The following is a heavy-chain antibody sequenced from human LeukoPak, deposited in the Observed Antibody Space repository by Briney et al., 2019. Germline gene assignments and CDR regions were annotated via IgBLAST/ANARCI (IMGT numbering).Heavy chain of an antibody. V-gene: IGHV5-10-1*01. CDR3: ARRTYYYDSSGPGLYYFDY. CDR1: GYSFTSYW. D-gene: IGHD3-22*01. Sequence: GESLKISCKGSGYSFTSYWISWVRQMPGKGLEWMGRIDPSDSYTNYSPSFQGHVTISADKSISTAYLQWSSLKASDTAMYYCARRTYYYDSSGPGLYYFDYWGQGTLVTVSS. J-gene: IGHJ4*02. CDR2: IDPSDSYT.